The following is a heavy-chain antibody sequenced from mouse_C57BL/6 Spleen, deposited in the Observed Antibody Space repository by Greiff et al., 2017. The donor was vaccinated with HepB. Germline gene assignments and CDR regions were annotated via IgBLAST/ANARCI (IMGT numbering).Heavy chain of an antibody. CDR1: GYTFTDYN. CDR3: ARRVYDGVHYCLVY. J-gene: IGHJ4*01. CDR2: INPNNGGT. V-gene: IGHV1-22*01. D-gene: IGHD2-14*01. Sequence: EVQLQQSGPELVKPGASVKMSCKASGYTFTDYNMHWVKQSPGKSLEWIGYINPNNGGTSYNQKFKGKATLTVNKSSSTAYMEIRSLTSEDSAVYYCARRVYDGVHYCLVYWGQGTSVTVSS.